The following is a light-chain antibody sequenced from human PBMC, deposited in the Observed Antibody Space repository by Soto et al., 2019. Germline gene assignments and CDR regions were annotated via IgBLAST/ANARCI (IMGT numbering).Light chain of an antibody. CDR3: QQYYSTPPLT. CDR2: WAS. CDR1: QSLLYSSNNKNY. V-gene: IGKV4-1*01. J-gene: IGKJ4*01. Sequence: DIVMTQSPASLAVSLGERATINCKASQSLLYSSNNKNYLAWYQQKPGQPPKLLIYWASTRVSGVPDRFSGGGSGTDFTLTIRSLQAEDVAVYYCQQYYSTPPLTFGGGTKVEIK.